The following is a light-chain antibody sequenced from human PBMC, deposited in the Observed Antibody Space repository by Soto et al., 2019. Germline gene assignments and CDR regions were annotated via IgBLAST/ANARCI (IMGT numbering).Light chain of an antibody. CDR1: QSVSSNY. CDR2: GAS. V-gene: IGKV3-20*01. Sequence: ESFLTQSPGTLSLSPGESATLLCRASQSVSSNYLAWYQQKPGQAPRLLIYGASSRATGIPDRFSGSGSGTDSTLTIRRLEPEDFAVYYCQQYGSSYPWTFGQGTKVDI. CDR3: QQYGSSYPWT. J-gene: IGKJ1*01.